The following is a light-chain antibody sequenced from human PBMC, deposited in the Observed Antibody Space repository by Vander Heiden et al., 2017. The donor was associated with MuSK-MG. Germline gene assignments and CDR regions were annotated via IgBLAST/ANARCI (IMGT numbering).Light chain of an antibody. V-gene: IGKV3-20*01. Sequence: VLTQSPGTLSLSPGERATLSCRASQSVSSSYLAWYQQKPGQAPRLLIYGASSRATGIPDRFTGSGSGTDFTLTISRLGPEDFAVYYCQQYGSSPRTFGQGTRLEMK. CDR3: QQYGSSPRT. J-gene: IGKJ1*01. CDR1: QSVSSSY. CDR2: GAS.